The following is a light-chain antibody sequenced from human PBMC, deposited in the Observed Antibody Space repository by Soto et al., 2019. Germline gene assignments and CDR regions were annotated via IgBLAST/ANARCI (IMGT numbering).Light chain of an antibody. CDR2: RNN. J-gene: IGLJ3*02. CDR3: AAWDDSLSGRV. CDR1: SSNIGSNY. V-gene: IGLV1-47*01. Sequence: QSVLTQPPSASGTPGQRVTISCSGSSSNIGSNYVYWYQQLPGTAPRLLIYRNNQRTSGVPDRFSGSKSGTSASLAISRLRSEDEADYYCAAWDDSLSGRVFGGGTKLTVL.